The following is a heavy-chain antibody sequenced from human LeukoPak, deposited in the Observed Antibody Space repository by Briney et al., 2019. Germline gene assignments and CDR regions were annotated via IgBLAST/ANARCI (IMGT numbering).Heavy chain of an antibody. CDR3: AKGKEGSRYFDWLHDYYFDY. J-gene: IGHJ4*02. D-gene: IGHD3-9*01. Sequence: GSLRLSCAASGFTFSSYGMHWVRQAPGKGLEWVAVIWYDGSNKYYADSVKGRFTISRDNSKNTLYLQMNSLRAEDTAVYYCAKGKEGSRYFDWLHDYYFDYWGQGTLVTVSS. CDR1: GFTFSSYG. V-gene: IGHV3-33*06. CDR2: IWYDGSNK.